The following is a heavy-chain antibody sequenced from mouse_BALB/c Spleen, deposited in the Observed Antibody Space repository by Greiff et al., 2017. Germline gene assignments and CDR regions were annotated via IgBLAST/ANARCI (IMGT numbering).Heavy chain of an antibody. J-gene: IGHJ3*01. CDR2: IWAGGST. CDR3: ARDHGSRLSSWFAY. V-gene: IGHV2-9*02. CDR1: GFSLTSYG. Sequence: VKLQESGPGLVAPSQSLSITCTVSGFSLTSYGVHWVRQPPGKGLEWLGVIWAGGSTNYNSALMSRLSISKDNSKSQVFLKMNSLQTDDTAMYYCARDHGSRLSSWFAYWGQGTLVTVSA. D-gene: IGHD1-1*01.